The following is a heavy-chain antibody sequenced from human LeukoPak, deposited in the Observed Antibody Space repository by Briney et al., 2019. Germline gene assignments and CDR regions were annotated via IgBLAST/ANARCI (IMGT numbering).Heavy chain of an antibody. D-gene: IGHD2-15*01. J-gene: IGHJ4*02. CDR1: GDSISSGTYY. CDR3: ARADCESGGNCHYFNY. V-gene: IGHV4-61*02. Sequence: SETLSLTCTVSGDSISSGTYYWSWIRQPAGKGLEWIGRIHTSGSTNYNPSLKSRVTISLDTSKNQFSLKLSSVTAADTAVYFCARADCESGGNCHYFNYWGQGTLVTVSS. CDR2: IHTSGST.